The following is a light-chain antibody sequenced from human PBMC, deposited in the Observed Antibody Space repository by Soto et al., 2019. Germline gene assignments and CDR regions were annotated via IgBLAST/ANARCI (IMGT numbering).Light chain of an antibody. J-gene: IGKJ5*01. V-gene: IGKV1-33*01. Sequence: DIQMTQSPSSLSASVGDRVTITCQASQDITNYLNWYQQKPGKAPKFRIYDASNLETGVPSRFSGRGSETNFTFTISSLQPEYFATYYCQQCDNLLLFGQGTRLEIK. CDR1: QDITNY. CDR2: DAS. CDR3: QQCDNLLL.